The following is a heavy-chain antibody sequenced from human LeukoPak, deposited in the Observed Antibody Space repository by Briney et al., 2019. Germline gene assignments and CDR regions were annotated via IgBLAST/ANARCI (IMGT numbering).Heavy chain of an antibody. J-gene: IGHJ6*03. Sequence: GGSLRLSCAASGFTFSSYGMSWVRQAPGKGLEWVSAISGSGGSTYYADSVKGRFTISRDNSKNTLYLQMNSLRAEDTAVYYCAGKSGNNYYYYMDVWGKGTTVTISS. CDR2: ISGSGGST. CDR1: GFTFSSYG. V-gene: IGHV3-23*01. CDR3: AGKSGNNYYYYMDV. D-gene: IGHD5-12*01.